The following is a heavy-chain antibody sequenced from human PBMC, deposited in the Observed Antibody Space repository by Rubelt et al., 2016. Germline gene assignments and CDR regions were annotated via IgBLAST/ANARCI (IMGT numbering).Heavy chain of an antibody. CDR2: IYYSGST. V-gene: IGHV4-59*01. CDR1: GGSISSYY. J-gene: IGHJ6*02. CDR3: ARIRYDSSGYPVYGMDV. D-gene: IGHD3-22*01. Sequence: QVQLQESGPGLVKPSETLSLTCTVSGGSISSYYWSWIRQPPGKGLEWIGYIYYSGSTNYNPSPKWRGTHSVDTAKSQFSRKLSAVTAADTAVYYCARIRYDSSGYPVYGMDVWGQGTTVTVSS.